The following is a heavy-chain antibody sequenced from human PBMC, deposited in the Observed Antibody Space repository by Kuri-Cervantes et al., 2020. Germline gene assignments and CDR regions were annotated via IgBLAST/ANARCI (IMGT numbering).Heavy chain of an antibody. CDR3: ARAYYYYGMDV. CDR1: GGSISSYY. Sequence: GSLRLSCTVSGGSISSYYWSWIRQPAGKGLEWIGYIYYSGSTNYNPSLKSRVTISVDTSKNQFSLKLSSVTAADTAVYYCARAYYYYGMDVWGQGTTVTVSS. V-gene: IGHV4-59*01. J-gene: IGHJ6*02. CDR2: IYYSGST.